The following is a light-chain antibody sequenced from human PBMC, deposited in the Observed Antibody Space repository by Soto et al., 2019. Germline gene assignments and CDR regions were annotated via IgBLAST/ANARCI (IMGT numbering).Light chain of an antibody. J-gene: IGKJ4*01. CDR3: QQLSRFPST. V-gene: IGKV1-9*01. Sequence: IQSTRSPSSLSAPVGDRVTITCRASQDISSYLAWYQQKPGEAPKLLIYAASTLYGGVPSRFSGSGSGTDFALTITSLQAEDFATYCCQQLSRFPSTFGGGTKVDIK. CDR2: AAS. CDR1: QDISSY.